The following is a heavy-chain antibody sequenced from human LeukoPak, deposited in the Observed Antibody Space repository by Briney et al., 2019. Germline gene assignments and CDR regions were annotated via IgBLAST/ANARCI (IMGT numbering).Heavy chain of an antibody. Sequence: SETLSLTCTVSGGSISSSSYYWGWIRQPPGKGLEWIGSIYYSGSTYYNPSLKSRVTISVDTSKNQFSLKLSSVTAADTAVYYCARGRRWLQYKDFDYWGQGTLVTVSS. V-gene: IGHV4-39*07. D-gene: IGHD5-24*01. CDR3: ARGRRWLQYKDFDY. CDR2: IYYSGST. J-gene: IGHJ4*02. CDR1: GGSISSSSYY.